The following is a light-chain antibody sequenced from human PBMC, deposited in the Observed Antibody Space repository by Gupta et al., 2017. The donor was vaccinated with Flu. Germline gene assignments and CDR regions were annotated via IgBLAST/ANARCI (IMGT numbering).Light chain of an antibody. J-gene: IGKJ2*01. Sequence: GQPASISCRSSQSLLYSDGNTYLTWFQQRPGQSPRRLIYEVSNRDSGVPDRFSGSGSGTDFTLRISRVEAEDVGIYYCMQGTHWPYTFGQGT. CDR2: EVS. V-gene: IGKV2-30*01. CDR1: QSLLYSDGNTY. CDR3: MQGTHWPYT.